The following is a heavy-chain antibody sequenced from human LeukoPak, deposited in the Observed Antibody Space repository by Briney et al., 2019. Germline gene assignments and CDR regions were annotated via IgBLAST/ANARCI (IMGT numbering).Heavy chain of an antibody. J-gene: IGHJ4*02. V-gene: IGHV3-74*01. Sequence: PGGSLRLSCAASGFTFSSYWMHWVRQAPGKGLVWVSRINSDGSGTSYADSVKGRFTISRDNAKNTLYLQMNSLRAEDTAVYYCARGSIAVAGTFYWGQGTLVTVSS. CDR1: GFTFSSYW. D-gene: IGHD6-19*01. CDR3: ARGSIAVAGTFY. CDR2: INSDGSGT.